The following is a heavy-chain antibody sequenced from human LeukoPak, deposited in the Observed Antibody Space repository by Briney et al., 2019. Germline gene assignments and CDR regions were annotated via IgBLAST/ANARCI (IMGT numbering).Heavy chain of an antibody. D-gene: IGHD3-10*01. CDR2: ISGSGGST. V-gene: IGHV3-23*01. Sequence: PGGSLRLSCAASGFTFSSYAMSWVRQAPGKGLEWVSDISGSGGSTYYADSVKGRFTISRDNSKNTLYLQMNSLRAEDTAVYYCAKLMSPGGKLLWFGEVEYGMDVWGKGTTVTVSS. J-gene: IGHJ6*04. CDR1: GFTFSSYA. CDR3: AKLMSPGGKLLWFGEVEYGMDV.